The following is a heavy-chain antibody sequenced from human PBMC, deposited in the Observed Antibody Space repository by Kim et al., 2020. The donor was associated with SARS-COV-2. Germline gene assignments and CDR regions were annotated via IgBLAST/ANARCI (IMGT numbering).Heavy chain of an antibody. Sequence: YNPSLKSPVTIAVDTSKNQFSLKLSSVTAADTAVYYCAGLVRGVIFRFDYWGQGTLVTVSS. CDR3: AGLVRGVIFRFDY. D-gene: IGHD3-10*01. V-gene: IGHV4-31*01. J-gene: IGHJ4*02.